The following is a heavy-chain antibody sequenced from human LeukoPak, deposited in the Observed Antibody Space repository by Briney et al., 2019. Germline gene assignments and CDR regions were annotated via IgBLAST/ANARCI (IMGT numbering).Heavy chain of an antibody. Sequence: QPGGSLRLSCAASGFTLSSYAMSWVRQAPGKGLEWVSAVSDTGNTYHADSVKGRFTISRDSSKNTLFLQMNRLRPEDAAVYYCAKSSEYGSGSKHAFDIWGQGTMVTVSS. J-gene: IGHJ3*02. CDR1: GFTLSSYA. CDR3: AKSSEYGSGSKHAFDI. D-gene: IGHD3-10*01. V-gene: IGHV3-23*01. CDR2: VSDTGNT.